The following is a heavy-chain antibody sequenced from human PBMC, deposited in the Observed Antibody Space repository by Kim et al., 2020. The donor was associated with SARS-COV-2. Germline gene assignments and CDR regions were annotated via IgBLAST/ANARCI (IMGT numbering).Heavy chain of an antibody. V-gene: IGHV3-7*01. Sequence: GGSLRLSCASSGFIFSTYWMSWARQAPGKGLEWVANIKQDGSETYYVDSVKGRFTISRDNGKKSLFLQMNSLRAEDTGVYYCARVPNWGPTNHYYGMDVWGQGTTVTVSS. J-gene: IGHJ6*02. CDR1: GFIFSTYW. CDR3: ARVPNWGPTNHYYGMDV. CDR2: IKQDGSET. D-gene: IGHD7-27*01.